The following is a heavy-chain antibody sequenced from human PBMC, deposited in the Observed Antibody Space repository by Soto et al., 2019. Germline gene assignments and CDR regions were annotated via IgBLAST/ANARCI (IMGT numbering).Heavy chain of an antibody. Sequence: GASVEVSCKASGGTFSSCASIWVRQAPGQGLEWMGGIIPLFGTAKYAQKFQGRVTITVDESTRAGYMELSSLRSEDTAVYYCATMGQETTFYGSGSGFDMDVWGQGTPVTVSS. CDR1: GGTFSSCA. J-gene: IGHJ6*02. V-gene: IGHV1-69*13. CDR3: ATMGQETTFYGSGSGFDMDV. CDR2: IIPLFGTA. D-gene: IGHD3-10*01.